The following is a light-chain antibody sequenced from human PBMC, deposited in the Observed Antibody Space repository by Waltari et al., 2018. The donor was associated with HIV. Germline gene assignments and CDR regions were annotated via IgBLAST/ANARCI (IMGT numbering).Light chain of an antibody. Sequence: SYELTQPPSVSVSPGQTASITCSGDKLGYKYACWYQQKPGRSPVLVIYQDSKRPSGIPERFSGSNSGNSATLTISGTQAMDEADYYCQAWDSSTAGVFGGGTKLTVL. V-gene: IGLV3-1*01. J-gene: IGLJ2*01. CDR1: KLGYKY. CDR3: QAWDSSTAGV. CDR2: QDS.